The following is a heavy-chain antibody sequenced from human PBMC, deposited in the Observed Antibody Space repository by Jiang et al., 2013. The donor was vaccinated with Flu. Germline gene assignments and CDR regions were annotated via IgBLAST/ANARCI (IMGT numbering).Heavy chain of an antibody. CDR3: ARTRSPTKHGYYYYGMDV. Sequence: YGAEVKKPGESLKISCKSFGYNFTRFWIGWVRQTPGKGLEWMGIIYPGDSDTRYNPSFQGQVTISADKSISTAYLQWSGLEAADSGMYYCARTRSPTKHGYYYYGMDVWGQGTTVTVSS. CDR1: GYNFTRFW. CDR2: IYPGDSDT. J-gene: IGHJ6*02. V-gene: IGHV5-51*01. D-gene: IGHD3-10*01.